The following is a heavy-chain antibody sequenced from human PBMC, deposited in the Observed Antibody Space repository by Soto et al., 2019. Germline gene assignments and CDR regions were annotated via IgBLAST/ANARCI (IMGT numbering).Heavy chain of an antibody. Sequence: QVQLVESGGGVVQPGRSLRLSCAASGFTFSSYGMHWVRQAPGKGLEWVAVISYVGSNKYYADSVKGRFTISRDNSKNTLYLQMNSLRAEDTAVYYCAKGPNYFDYWGQGTLVTVSS. V-gene: IGHV3-30*18. CDR3: AKGPNYFDY. J-gene: IGHJ4*02. CDR1: GFTFSSYG. CDR2: ISYVGSNK.